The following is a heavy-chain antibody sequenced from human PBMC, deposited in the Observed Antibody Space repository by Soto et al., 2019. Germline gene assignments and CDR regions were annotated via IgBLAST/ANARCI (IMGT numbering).Heavy chain of an antibody. V-gene: IGHV3-74*01. CDR2: ITSDGTST. CDR3: ASGVSVTTTVYTDV. Sequence: HPGGSLRLSCAASGFTFSTYWMHWVRQAPGKGLVWISRITSDGTSTSHADSVKGRFTISRDNAKNTLYLQMNSLRAEDTAVYYCASGVSVTTTVYTDVWGKGTTVTVSS. J-gene: IGHJ6*03. CDR1: GFTFSTYW. D-gene: IGHD4-17*01.